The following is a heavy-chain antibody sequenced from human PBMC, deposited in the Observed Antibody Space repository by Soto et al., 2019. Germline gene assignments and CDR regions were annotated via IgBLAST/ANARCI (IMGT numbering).Heavy chain of an antibody. J-gene: IGHJ4*02. Sequence: ASVKVSCKASGYTFTSYAMHWVRQAPGQRLEWMGWINAGNGNTKYSQKLQGRVTITRDTSASTDYMELSSLRSEDTAVYYCARDLTVGFDYWGQGTLVTVSS. CDR3: ARDLTVGFDY. D-gene: IGHD7-27*01. CDR2: INAGNGNT. CDR1: GYTFTSYA. V-gene: IGHV1-3*01.